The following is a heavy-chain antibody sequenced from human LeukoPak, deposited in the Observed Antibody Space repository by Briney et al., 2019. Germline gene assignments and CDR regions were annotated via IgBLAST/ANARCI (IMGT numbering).Heavy chain of an antibody. V-gene: IGHV5-51*01. CDR3: ARPVQDYYFDY. CDR2: IYPGDSDT. J-gene: IGHJ4*02. Sequence: GESLKISCRGSGYSFTTYWIGWVRQMPGKGLEWMGIIYPGDSDTRYSPSFQGQVTISADKSISTVYLQWSSLMASDTAIYYCARPVQDYYFDYWGQGTLVTVSS. CDR1: GYSFTTYW. D-gene: IGHD1-1*01.